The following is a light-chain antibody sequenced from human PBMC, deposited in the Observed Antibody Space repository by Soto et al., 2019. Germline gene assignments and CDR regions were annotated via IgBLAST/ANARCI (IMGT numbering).Light chain of an antibody. CDR2: GAS. CDR1: QSVSSSY. J-gene: IGKJ1*01. V-gene: IGKV3-20*01. CDR3: QQYGSRWVT. Sequence: EIVLTQSPGTLSLSPGERATLSCRASQSVSSSYLAWYQQKPGQAPRLLIYGASSRATGIPDRFSGSGSGTDFTLTISRLEPEDFAVYYCQQYGSRWVTFGQGNKVDIK.